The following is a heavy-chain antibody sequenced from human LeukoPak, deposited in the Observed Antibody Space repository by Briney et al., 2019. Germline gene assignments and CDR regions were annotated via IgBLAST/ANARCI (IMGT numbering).Heavy chain of an antibody. CDR2: VTGSSGST. CDR3: AKCGRMVYADFDY. D-gene: IGHD2-8*01. J-gene: IGHJ4*02. CDR1: GFTFSSYV. V-gene: IGHV3-23*01. Sequence: GGSLRLSCAASGFTFSSYVMSWVRQAPGKGLEWVSAVTGSSGSTYYAESVKGRFTISRDNSKNTVFLQMNSLRAEDTAVYYCAKCGRMVYADFDYWGQGTLVTVSS.